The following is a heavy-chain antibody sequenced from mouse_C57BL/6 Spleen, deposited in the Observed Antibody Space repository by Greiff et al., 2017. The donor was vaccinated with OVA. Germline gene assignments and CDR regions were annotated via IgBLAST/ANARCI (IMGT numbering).Heavy chain of an antibody. Sequence: EVMLVESEGGLVQPGSSMKLSCTASGFTFSDYYMAWVRQVPEKGLEWVANINYDGSSTYYLDSLKSRFIISRDNAKNILYLQMSSLKSEDTATYYCARDQGLRTAMDYWGQGTSVTVSS. V-gene: IGHV5-16*01. J-gene: IGHJ4*01. CDR2: INYDGSST. CDR3: ARDQGLRTAMDY. CDR1: GFTFSDYY. D-gene: IGHD1-1*01.